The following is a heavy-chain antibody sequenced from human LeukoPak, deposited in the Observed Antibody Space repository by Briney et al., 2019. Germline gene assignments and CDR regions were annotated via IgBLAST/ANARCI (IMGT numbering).Heavy chain of an antibody. V-gene: IGHV1-69*05. CDR3: AGGPPAAAGDLYYYYMDV. D-gene: IGHD6-13*01. CDR2: IIPIFGTA. J-gene: IGHJ6*03. CDR1: GGTFSSCA. Sequence: ASVKVSCKASGGTFSSCAISWVRQAPGQGLEWMGGIIPIFGTANYAQKFQGRVTITTDESTSTAYMELSSLRSEDTAVYYCAGGPPAAAGDLYYYYMDVWGKGTTVTVSS.